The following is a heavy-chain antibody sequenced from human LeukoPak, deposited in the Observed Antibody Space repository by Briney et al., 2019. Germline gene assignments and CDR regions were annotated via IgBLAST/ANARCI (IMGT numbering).Heavy chain of an antibody. CDR2: IYYSGST. CDR1: GGSISRYY. J-gene: IGHJ6*02. V-gene: IGHV4-59*08. D-gene: IGHD3-16*02. CDR3: ARFPSYYGYVWGSYRKYYGMDV. Sequence: SETLSLTCTVSGGSISRYYWSWIRQPPGKGLEWIGYIYYSGSTNYNPSLKSRVTISVDTSKNQFSLKLSSVTAADTAVYYCARFPSYYGYVWGSYRKYYGMDVWGQGTTVTVSS.